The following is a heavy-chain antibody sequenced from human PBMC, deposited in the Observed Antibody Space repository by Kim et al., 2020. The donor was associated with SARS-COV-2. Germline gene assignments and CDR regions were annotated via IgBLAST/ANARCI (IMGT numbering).Heavy chain of an antibody. J-gene: IGHJ4*02. V-gene: IGHV4-59*08. CDR2: IDNAGII. CDR1: GGSIISHS. Sequence: SETLSLTCNVSGGSIISHSWSWIRQPPGKGLQWIGCIDNAGIISYNPSLRSRVSISVDKSKNHFSLRLSSLTAADTAIYFCASGQKFWYYFDNWGQGTLVTVSS. D-gene: IGHD2-8*02. CDR3: ASGQKFWYYFDN.